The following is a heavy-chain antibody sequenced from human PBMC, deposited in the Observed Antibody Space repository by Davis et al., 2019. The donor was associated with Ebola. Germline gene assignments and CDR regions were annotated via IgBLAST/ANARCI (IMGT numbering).Heavy chain of an antibody. J-gene: IGHJ4*02. CDR2: INSDGSSI. D-gene: IGHD4-11*01. V-gene: IGHV3-74*01. Sequence: HTGGSLRLSCAASGFTFTSYWMHWVRQAPGKGLVWVSRINSDGSSITYADSVKGRFTIYRDNAKNTLYLQMNSLRAEDTAVYYCARAYSAIYARGHWGQGALVTVSS. CDR3: ARAYSAIYARGH. CDR1: GFTFTSYW.